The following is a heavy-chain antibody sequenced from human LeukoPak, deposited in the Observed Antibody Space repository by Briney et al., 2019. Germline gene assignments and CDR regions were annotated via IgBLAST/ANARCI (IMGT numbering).Heavy chain of an antibody. CDR1: GFTYSSYA. Sequence: GGSLRLSCAASGFTYSSYALSWVRQAPGKELEWVSSISGGGESTYYADSAKGRFTISRDNSQNTLYLQMNSLRAEDTAVYYCARDYADYVGYFFFDYWGQGTLVTVSS. J-gene: IGHJ4*02. CDR2: ISGGGEST. CDR3: ARDYADYVGYFFFDY. D-gene: IGHD4-17*01. V-gene: IGHV3-23*01.